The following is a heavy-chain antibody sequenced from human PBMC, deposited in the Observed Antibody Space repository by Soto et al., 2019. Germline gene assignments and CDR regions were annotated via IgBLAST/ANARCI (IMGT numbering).Heavy chain of an antibody. CDR2: ISYDGSNK. CDR1: GFTFSSYG. D-gene: IGHD2-2*01. CDR3: AKSRGQYCSSTSCYAGSGYYGMDV. V-gene: IGHV3-30*18. J-gene: IGHJ6*02. Sequence: GSLRLSCAASGFTFSSYGMHWVRQAPGKGLEWVAVISYDGSNKYYADSVKGRFTISRDNSKNTLYLQMNSLRAEDTAVYYCAKSRGQYCSSTSCYAGSGYYGMDVWGQGTTVTVSS.